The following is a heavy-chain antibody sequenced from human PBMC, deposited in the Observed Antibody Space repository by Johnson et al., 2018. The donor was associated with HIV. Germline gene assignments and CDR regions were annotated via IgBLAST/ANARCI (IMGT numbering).Heavy chain of an antibody. Sequence: VQLVESGGGVVPPGRYLTLSCAATGFTFSSYAMHWVRQAPGRGLELVAVISYDGSNRYYADSVKGRFTTSRDNSKNTLYLQMNSLRAEDTAVYYWSGKVVASSAYDFDFWGQGTMVTVSS. CDR3: SGKVVASSAYDFDF. CDR2: ISYDGSNR. D-gene: IGHD2-2*01. V-gene: IGHV3-30*14. CDR1: GFTFSSYA. J-gene: IGHJ3*01.